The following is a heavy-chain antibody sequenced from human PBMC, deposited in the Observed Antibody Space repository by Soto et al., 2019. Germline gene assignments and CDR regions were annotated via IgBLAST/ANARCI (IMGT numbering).Heavy chain of an antibody. J-gene: IGHJ5*02. CDR2: INWNGGST. CDR3: ASYCSSTSCQGGFDP. V-gene: IGHV3-20*04. D-gene: IGHD2-2*01. Sequence: GGSLRLSCAASGFTFDDYGMSWVRQAPGKGLEWVSGINWNGGSTGYADSVKGRFTISRDNAKNSLYLQMNSLRAEDTALYYCASYCSSTSCQGGFDPWGQGTLVTVSS. CDR1: GFTFDDYG.